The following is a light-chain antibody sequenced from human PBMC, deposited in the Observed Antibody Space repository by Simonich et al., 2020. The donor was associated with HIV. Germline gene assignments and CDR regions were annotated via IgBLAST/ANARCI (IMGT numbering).Light chain of an antibody. V-gene: IGKV2-28*01. CDR2: LDS. CDR3: MQSKQLPIT. Sequence: DIVMTQSPLSLPVTPGEPASISCRSSQSLLHRNGYNYLDWYLQKPGQSPQLLIYLDSNRASGVPDRFSGSGSGTDFTLKISRVQAEDVGVYYCMQSKQLPITFGQGTRLEMK. CDR1: QSLLHRNGYNY. J-gene: IGKJ5*01.